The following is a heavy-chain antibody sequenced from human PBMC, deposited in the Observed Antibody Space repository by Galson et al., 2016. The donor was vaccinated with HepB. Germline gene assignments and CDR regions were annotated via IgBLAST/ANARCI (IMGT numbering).Heavy chain of an antibody. CDR1: GGSIWDSRYF. D-gene: IGHD3-10*01. J-gene: IGHJ4*02. V-gene: IGHV4-39*01. CDR3: ARLEISGSGNFFDF. CDR2: INYSGTT. Sequence: ETLSLTCSVSGGSIWDSRYFWTWVRQPPGERPEWIGSINYSGTTYYHASLKSRVTLSMDTSRSQFSLKMRSVTAADTAMYYCARLEISGSGNFFDFWGQGILVTVSS.